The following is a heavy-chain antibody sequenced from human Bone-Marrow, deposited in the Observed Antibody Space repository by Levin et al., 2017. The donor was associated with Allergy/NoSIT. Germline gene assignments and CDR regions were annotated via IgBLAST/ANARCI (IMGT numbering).Heavy chain of an antibody. V-gene: IGHV5-51*01. CDR2: IHPADSDS. CDR1: GYTFTTHW. Sequence: GESLKISCQGSGYTFTTHWIGWVRQMPGKGLEWIGSIHPADSDSRYSPSFQGQVILSADKSIDTVYLQWISLKASDSAMYYCARPPVAEGAFHIWGQGTMVTVSP. J-gene: IGHJ3*02. CDR3: ARPPVAEGAFHI. D-gene: IGHD6-19*01.